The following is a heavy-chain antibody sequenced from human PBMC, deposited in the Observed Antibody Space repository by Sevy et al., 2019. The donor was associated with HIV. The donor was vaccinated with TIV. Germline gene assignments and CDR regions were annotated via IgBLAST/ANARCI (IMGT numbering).Heavy chain of an antibody. D-gene: IGHD3-10*01. J-gene: IGHJ4*02. CDR2: ISGSSIYI. Sequence: GGSLRLSCAASGFTFTNYSINWVRQAPGKGLEWVSYISGSSIYIYYADSVKGRFTISRDNAKSTLYLQMNNLRAEDTAVYYCARSPYGSGAMIDYWGQGTLVTVSS. V-gene: IGHV3-21*01. CDR3: ARSPYGSGAMIDY. CDR1: GFTFTNYS.